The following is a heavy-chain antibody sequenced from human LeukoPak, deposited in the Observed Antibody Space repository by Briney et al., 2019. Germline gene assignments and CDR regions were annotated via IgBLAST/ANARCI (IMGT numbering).Heavy chain of an antibody. Sequence: GASVKVSRKASGYTFTSYDINWVRQATGQGLEWMGWMNPNSGNTGYAQKFQGRVTMTRNTSMNTAYMELSSLRSEDTAVYYCAREFRVVAPTQGDDYWGQGTLVTVSS. D-gene: IGHD2-21*01. CDR3: AREFRVVAPTQGDDY. V-gene: IGHV1-8*01. CDR1: GYTFTSYD. CDR2: MNPNSGNT. J-gene: IGHJ4*02.